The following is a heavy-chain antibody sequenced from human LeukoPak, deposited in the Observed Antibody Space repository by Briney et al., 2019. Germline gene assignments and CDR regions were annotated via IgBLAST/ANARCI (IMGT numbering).Heavy chain of an antibody. Sequence: ASVQVSCKASGYTFTSYAMHWVRQAPGQRLEWMGWINAGNGNTKYSQKFQGRVTITRDTSASTAYMELSSLRSEDTAVYYCARVPGLWLTFDYWGQGTLVTVSS. D-gene: IGHD5-18*01. V-gene: IGHV1-3*01. CDR1: GYTFTSYA. CDR2: INAGNGNT. CDR3: ARVPGLWLTFDY. J-gene: IGHJ4*02.